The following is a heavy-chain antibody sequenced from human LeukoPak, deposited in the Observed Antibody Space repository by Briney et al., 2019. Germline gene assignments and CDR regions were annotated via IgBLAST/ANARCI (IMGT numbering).Heavy chain of an antibody. Sequence: GGSLRLSCTVSGFTVSSNSMSWVRQAPGKGLEWVSFIYSDNTHYSDSVKGRCTISRDNSKNTLYLQMNSLRAEDTAVYYCARDPYSGSYGDSYYYYMDVWGKGTTVTISS. CDR3: ARDPYSGSYGDSYYYYMDV. V-gene: IGHV3-53*01. D-gene: IGHD1-26*01. J-gene: IGHJ6*03. CDR2: IYSDNT. CDR1: GFTVSSNS.